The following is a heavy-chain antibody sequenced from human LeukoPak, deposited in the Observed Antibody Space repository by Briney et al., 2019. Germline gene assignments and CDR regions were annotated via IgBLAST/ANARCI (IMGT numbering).Heavy chain of an antibody. CDR3: AREKIVGATHFDY. Sequence: ASVKVSCKASGYTFTSYYMHWVRQAPGQGLEWMGGIIPIFGTANYAQKFQGRVTITADKSTSTAYMELSSLRSEDTAVYYCAREKIVGATHFDYWGQGTLVTVSS. J-gene: IGHJ4*02. CDR1: GYTFTSYY. CDR2: IIPIFGTA. V-gene: IGHV1-69*06. D-gene: IGHD1-26*01.